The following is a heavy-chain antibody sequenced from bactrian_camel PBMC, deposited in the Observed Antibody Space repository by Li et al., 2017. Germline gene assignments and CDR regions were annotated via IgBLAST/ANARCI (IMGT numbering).Heavy chain of an antibody. V-gene: IGHV3S26*01. Sequence: HVQLVESGGGLVQPGGSLRLSCTASGFTFSNYYMNWVRQAPGKEREGIASIDGDGSTRYADSVKGRFTISQDNAKNTVYLQMNSLKSEDTALYYCATGGQMGWVDFGYWGQGTQ. J-gene: IGHJ6*01. CDR1: GFTFSNYY. CDR3: ATGGQMGWVDFGY. D-gene: IGHD5*01. CDR2: IDGDGST.